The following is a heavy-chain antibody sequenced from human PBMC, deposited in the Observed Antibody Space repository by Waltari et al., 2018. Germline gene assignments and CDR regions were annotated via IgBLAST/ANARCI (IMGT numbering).Heavy chain of an antibody. CDR1: GGSISSGGYY. Sequence: QVQLQESGPGLVKPSQTLSLTCTVSGGSISSGGYYWSWIRQHPGKGLEWIGYIYYSGSTYANPSLKSRVTISVATSKNQSSRKLSPVPAADTAVYYWARDLGGGRGSEVGDAFDIWGQGTMVTVSS. CDR3: ARDLGGGRGSEVGDAFDI. J-gene: IGHJ3*02. V-gene: IGHV4-31*03. CDR2: IYYSGST. D-gene: IGHD3-16*01.